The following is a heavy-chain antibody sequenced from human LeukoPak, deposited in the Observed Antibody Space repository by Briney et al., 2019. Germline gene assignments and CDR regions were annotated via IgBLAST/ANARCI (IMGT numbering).Heavy chain of an antibody. D-gene: IGHD2-2*01. Sequence: SETLSLTCTVSGYSISSGYYWGWIRQPPGKDLEWIGSIYFSGSTYYNPSLKSRVTISVDTSKNQFSLKLSSVTAADTAVYYCASLLVPGRFDPWGQGTLVTVSS. J-gene: IGHJ5*02. CDR3: ASLLVPGRFDP. V-gene: IGHV4-38-2*02. CDR2: IYFSGST. CDR1: GYSISSGYY.